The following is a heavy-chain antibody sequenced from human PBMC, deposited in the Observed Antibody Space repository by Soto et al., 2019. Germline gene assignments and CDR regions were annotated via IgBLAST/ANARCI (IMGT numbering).Heavy chain of an antibody. CDR2: IKSKTDGGTT. J-gene: IGHJ6*02. D-gene: IGHD3-22*01. V-gene: IGHV3-15*07. CDR1: GFTFSNAW. CDR3: TTGMYYYDSSGYYTYYYYYGMDV. Sequence: GGSLRLSCAASGFTFSNAWMNWVRQAPGKGLEWVGRIKSKTDGGTTDYAAPVKGRFTISRDDSKNTLYLQMNGLKTEDTAVYYCTTGMYYYDSSGYYTYYYYYGMDVWGQGTTVTVSS.